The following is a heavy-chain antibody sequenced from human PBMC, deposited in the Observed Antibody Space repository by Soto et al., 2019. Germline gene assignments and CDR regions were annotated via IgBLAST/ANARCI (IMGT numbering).Heavy chain of an antibody. V-gene: IGHV1-69*08. CDR2: IIPILGIA. CDR3: ARDGDILTGNVGYYYYGMDV. CDR1: GGTFSSYT. D-gene: IGHD3-9*01. J-gene: IGHJ6*02. Sequence: QVQLVQSGAEVKKPGSSVKVSCKASGGTFSSYTISWVRQAPGQGLEWMGRIIPILGIANYAQKFQGRVTITADKSTSTAYMELSSLRSEDTAVYYCARDGDILTGNVGYYYYGMDVWGQGTTVTVSS.